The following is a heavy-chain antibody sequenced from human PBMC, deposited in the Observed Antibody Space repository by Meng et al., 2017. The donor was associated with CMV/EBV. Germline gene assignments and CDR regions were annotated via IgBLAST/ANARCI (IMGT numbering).Heavy chain of an antibody. Sequence: LRPSCTVSGYSTSSGYYWGWIRQPPRKGLEWIGSIYHSGSTYYNPSLKSRVTISVDTSKNQFSLKLSSVTAADTAVYYCARYVADYSYNWFDPWGQGTLVTVSS. CDR3: ARYVADYSYNWFDP. V-gene: IGHV4-38-2*02. CDR2: IYHSGST. D-gene: IGHD4-11*01. J-gene: IGHJ5*02. CDR1: GYSTSSGYY.